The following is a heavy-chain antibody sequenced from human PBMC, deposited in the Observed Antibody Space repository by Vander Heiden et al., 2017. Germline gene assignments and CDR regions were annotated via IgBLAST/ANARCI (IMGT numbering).Heavy chain of an antibody. Sequence: QVQLVESGGGVVQPGRSLRLSCAASGFTFSSYGMHWVRQAPGKGLEWVAVIWYDGSNKNYADSVKGRFTISRDNSKNTLYLQMNGLGAEDTAVYYCARDRYSSGWHGGYWGQGTLVTVSS. V-gene: IGHV3-33*01. J-gene: IGHJ4*02. CDR1: GFTFSSYG. CDR3: ARDRYSSGWHGGY. D-gene: IGHD6-19*01. CDR2: IWYDGSNK.